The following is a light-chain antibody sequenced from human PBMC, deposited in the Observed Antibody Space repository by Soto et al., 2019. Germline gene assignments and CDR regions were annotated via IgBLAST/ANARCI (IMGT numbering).Light chain of an antibody. V-gene: IGKV1-39*01. CDR1: QTISSY. CDR2: AAS. Sequence: DVEITQSTSFLSASVKESLTITCRLSQTISSYLNWYQQKPGKAPKLLIYAASSLQSGVPSRFSGSGSGTDFTLTISSLQPEDFATYYCQQSYSTSAVTFGQGTRLEIK. J-gene: IGKJ5*01. CDR3: QQSYSTSAVT.